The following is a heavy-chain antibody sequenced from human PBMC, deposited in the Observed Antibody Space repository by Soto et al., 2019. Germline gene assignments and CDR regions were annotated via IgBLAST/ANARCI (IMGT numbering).Heavy chain of an antibody. CDR2: IIPSSGVA. V-gene: IGHV1-2*02. Sequence: SVKVSCKASGYTFTKYYMHWVRQAPGQGLEWMGWIIPSSGVANYAQKFQRRVTMTRDTSISTAYMELSRLRSEDTAVYYCEKNLLVTSPDGFDIWGQGTMVTVSS. J-gene: IGHJ3*02. D-gene: IGHD3-10*01. CDR1: GYTFTKYY. CDR3: EKNLLVTSPDGFDI.